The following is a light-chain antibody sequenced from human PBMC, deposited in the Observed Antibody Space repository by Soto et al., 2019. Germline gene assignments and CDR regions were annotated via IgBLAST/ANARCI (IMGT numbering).Light chain of an antibody. J-gene: IGLJ1*01. Sequence: SYELTQPLSVSVALGQTARITCGGNNIGSKNVHWYQQKPGQAPVLVIDRDSNRPSGIPERFSGSNSGNTATLTISRAQAGDEADYYCQVWDSSFYVFGTGTKLTVL. CDR2: RDS. V-gene: IGLV3-9*01. CDR1: NIGSKN. CDR3: QVWDSSFYV.